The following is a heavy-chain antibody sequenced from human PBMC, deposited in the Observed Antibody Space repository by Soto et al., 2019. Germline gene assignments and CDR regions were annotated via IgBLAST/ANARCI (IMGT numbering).Heavy chain of an antibody. CDR2: IYYSGST. J-gene: IGHJ5*02. CDR1: GGSISSYY. Sequence: SETLSLTCTVSGGSISSYYWSWIRQPPGKGLEWIGYIYYSGSTNYNPSLKSRVTISVDTSENQFSLKLSSVTAADTAVYYCVRDLSSSWLNWFDPWGQGTLVTVSS. V-gene: IGHV4-59*01. D-gene: IGHD6-13*01. CDR3: VRDLSSSWLNWFDP.